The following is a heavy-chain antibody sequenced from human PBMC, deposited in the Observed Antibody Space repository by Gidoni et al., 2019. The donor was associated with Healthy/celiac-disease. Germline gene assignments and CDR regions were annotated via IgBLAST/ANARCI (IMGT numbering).Heavy chain of an antibody. J-gene: IGHJ4*02. CDR3: ARGPAFCGGDCYFARPIGY. CDR2: IDHSGST. V-gene: IGHV4-34*01. CDR1: GGSFSGYY. D-gene: IGHD2-21*02. Sequence: QVQLRQWGAGLLKPSETLSLTCAVYGGSFSGYYWTWIRQPPGKGLEWIGEIDHSGSTNYNPSLKSRVIISVDTSKNQFSLKLSSVTAADTAVYYCARGPAFCGGDCYFARPIGYWGQGTLVTVSS.